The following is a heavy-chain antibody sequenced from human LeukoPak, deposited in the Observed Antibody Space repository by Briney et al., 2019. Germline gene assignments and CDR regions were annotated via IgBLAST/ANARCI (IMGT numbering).Heavy chain of an antibody. CDR1: GGSFSGYY. V-gene: IGHV4-34*01. D-gene: IGHD3-22*01. CDR3: PRRIGMIAF. J-gene: IGHJ3*01. CDR2: INHSGST. Sequence: SETLSLTCAVYGGSFSGYYWSWIRQPPGKGLEWIGEINHSGSTNYNPSLKSRVTISVDTSKNQFSLKLSSVTAADTAVYYCPRRIGMIAFWGQGTMVTVSS.